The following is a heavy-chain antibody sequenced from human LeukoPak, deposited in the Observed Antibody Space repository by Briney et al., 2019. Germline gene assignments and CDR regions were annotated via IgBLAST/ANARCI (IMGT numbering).Heavy chain of an antibody. Sequence: GASVKVSCKASGYTFTSYDINWVRQATGQGLEWMGWMNPNSGNTGYAQKFQGRVTMTRNTSISTAYMELSSLRSEDTAVYYRARVAAAAGMAIDYWGQGTLVTVSS. CDR1: GYTFTSYD. D-gene: IGHD6-13*01. J-gene: IGHJ4*02. V-gene: IGHV1-8*01. CDR2: MNPNSGNT. CDR3: ARVAAAAGMAIDY.